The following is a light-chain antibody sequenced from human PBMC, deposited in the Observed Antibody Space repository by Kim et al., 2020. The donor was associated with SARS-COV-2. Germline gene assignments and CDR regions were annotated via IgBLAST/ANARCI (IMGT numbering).Light chain of an antibody. CDR2: LNSDGSH. CDR1: SGHSSYA. J-gene: IGLJ3*02. V-gene: IGLV4-69*01. Sequence: QPVLTQSPSASASLGASVKLTCTLSSGHSSYAIAWHQQQPEKGPRYLMKLNSDGSHSKGDGIPDRFSGSSSGAERYLTISSLQSEDEADYYCQTWGTGWVFGGGPKLTVL. CDR3: QTWGTGWV.